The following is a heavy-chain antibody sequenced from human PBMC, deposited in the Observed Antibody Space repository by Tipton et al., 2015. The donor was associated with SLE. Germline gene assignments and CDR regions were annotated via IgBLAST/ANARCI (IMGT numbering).Heavy chain of an antibody. CDR3: ARYSRTSSAFDI. CDR2: INHSGST. J-gene: IGHJ3*02. D-gene: IGHD6-6*01. V-gene: IGHV4-34*01. Sequence: TLSLTCAVYGGSFSGYYWTWIRQPPGKGLEWIGEINHSGSTNYKPSLKSRVTISVDTSKNQFPLKLSSVTAADTAVYYCARYSRTSSAFDIWGQGTMVTVSS. CDR1: GGSFSGYY.